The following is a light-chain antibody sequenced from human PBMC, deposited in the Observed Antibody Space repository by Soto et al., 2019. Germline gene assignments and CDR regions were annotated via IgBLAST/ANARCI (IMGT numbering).Light chain of an antibody. CDR3: SSFAGSNNYLL. V-gene: IGLV2-8*01. CDR1: SSDAGAYNY. Sequence: QSVLTQPLSASGSPGQSVTISCTGTSSDAGAYNYVSWYQQHPGQAPKLLIYEVVKRPSGVPDRFSGSKSGNTASLTVSGLQAEDEADYYCSSFAGSNNYLLFGGGTKVTVL. CDR2: EVV. J-gene: IGLJ2*01.